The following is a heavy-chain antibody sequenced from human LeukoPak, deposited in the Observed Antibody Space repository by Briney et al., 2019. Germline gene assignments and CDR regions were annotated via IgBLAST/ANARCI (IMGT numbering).Heavy chain of an antibody. D-gene: IGHD3-10*01. CDR3: AKDLDYYGSGSAFDY. CDR1: GFTFSSYA. V-gene: IGHV3-23*01. CDR2: ISGSGGST. Sequence: GGSLRLSCAASGFTFSSYAMSWVRQASGKGLEWVSAISGSGGSTYYADSVKGRFTTSRDNSKNTLYLQMNSLRAEDTAVYYCAKDLDYYGSGSAFDYWGQGTLVTVSS. J-gene: IGHJ4*02.